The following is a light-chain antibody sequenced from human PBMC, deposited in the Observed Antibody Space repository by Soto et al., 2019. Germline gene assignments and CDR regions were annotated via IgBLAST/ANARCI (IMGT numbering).Light chain of an antibody. CDR1: SSDVGGYNY. J-gene: IGLJ1*01. Sequence: HSALTQPASGSGSPGQSITISCTGTSSDVGGYNYVSWYQQHPGKAPKLMIYEGSKRPSGVSNRFSGSKSGNTASLTISGLQAEDEADYYCCSYAGSSTSYVFGTGTQVTVL. CDR2: EGS. V-gene: IGLV2-23*01. CDR3: CSYAGSSTSYV.